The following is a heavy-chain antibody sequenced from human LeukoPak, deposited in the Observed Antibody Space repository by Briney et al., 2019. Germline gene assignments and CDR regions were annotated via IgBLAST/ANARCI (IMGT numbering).Heavy chain of an antibody. Sequence: ASVKVSCTASGYTFTSYDINWVRQATGQGLEWMGWMNPNSGNTGYAQKFQGRVTMTRNTSISTAYMELSSLRSEDTAVYYCARGGLYYGSGRSYGMDVWGQGTTVTVSS. V-gene: IGHV1-8*01. CDR3: ARGGLYYGSGRSYGMDV. CDR1: GYTFTSYD. J-gene: IGHJ6*02. CDR2: MNPNSGNT. D-gene: IGHD3-10*01.